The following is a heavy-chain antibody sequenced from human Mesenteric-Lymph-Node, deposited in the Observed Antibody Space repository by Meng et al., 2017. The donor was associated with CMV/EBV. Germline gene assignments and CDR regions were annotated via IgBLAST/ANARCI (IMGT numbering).Heavy chain of an antibody. CDR3: AKVGERGANGVYPFDS. CDR2: ISGSGGST. Sequence: GESLKISCAASGFTFSSYAMSWVRQAPGKGLEWVSAISGSGGSTYYADSVKGRFTISRDNSKNTLYLQMNSLRAEDTAVYYCAKVGERGANGVYPFDSWGQGTLVTVSS. J-gene: IGHJ4*02. D-gene: IGHD2-8*01. V-gene: IGHV3-23*01. CDR1: GFTFSSYA.